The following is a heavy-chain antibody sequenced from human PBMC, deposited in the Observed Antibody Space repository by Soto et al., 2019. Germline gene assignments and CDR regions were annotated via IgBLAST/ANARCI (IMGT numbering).Heavy chain of an antibody. D-gene: IGHD3-10*01. J-gene: IGHJ6*02. CDR3: ANHLPRFHSGSYYKKRGYYYGMDV. CDR2: IYPGDSDT. V-gene: IGHV5-51*01. Sequence: GESLKISCKGSGYSFTSYWIGWVRQMPGKGLEWMGIIYPGDSDTRYSPSFQGQVTISADKSISTAYLQWSSLKASDTAMYYCANHLPRFHSGSYYKKRGYYYGMDVWGQGTTVTVSS. CDR1: GYSFTSYW.